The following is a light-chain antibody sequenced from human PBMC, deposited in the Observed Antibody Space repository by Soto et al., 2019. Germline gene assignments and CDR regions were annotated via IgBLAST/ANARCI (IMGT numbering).Light chain of an antibody. CDR1: QSVSSDF. CDR2: VAS. J-gene: IGKJ5*01. CDR3: QQYDTSPIT. Sequence: EIVLTQSPGILSLSPGERATLSCRASQSVSSDFLAWYQQKPGQAPRLLIYVASTRATGIPDRFSGSGSETDFSLTISRLEPEDVAVYYCQQYDTSPITFGQGTRLQIK. V-gene: IGKV3-20*01.